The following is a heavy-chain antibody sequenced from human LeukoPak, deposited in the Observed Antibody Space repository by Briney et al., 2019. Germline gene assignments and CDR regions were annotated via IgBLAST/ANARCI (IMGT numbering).Heavy chain of an antibody. CDR1: GHSFTSYW. D-gene: IGHD6-19*01. Sequence: GESLKISCKGSGHSFTSYWISWVRQMPGKGLEWMGRIDPSDSYTNYSPSFQGHVTISADKSISTAYLQWSSLKASDTAMYYCARLESGWYYFDYWGQGTLVTVSS. CDR3: ARLESGWYYFDY. CDR2: IDPSDSYT. J-gene: IGHJ4*02. V-gene: IGHV5-10-1*01.